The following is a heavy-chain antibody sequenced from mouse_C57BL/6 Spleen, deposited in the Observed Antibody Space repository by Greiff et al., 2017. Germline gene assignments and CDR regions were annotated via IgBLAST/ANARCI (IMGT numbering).Heavy chain of an antibody. CDR1: GYSFTSYY. Sequence: QVQLKQSGPELVKPGASVKISCKASGYSFTSYYIHWVKQRPGQGLEWIGWIYPGSGNTKYNEKFKGKATLTADTSSSSAYMQLSSLTSEDSAVYYCARSGGNYLDYWGQGTTLTVSS. J-gene: IGHJ2*01. CDR2: IYPGSGNT. V-gene: IGHV1-66*01. D-gene: IGHD1-1*02. CDR3: ARSGGNYLDY.